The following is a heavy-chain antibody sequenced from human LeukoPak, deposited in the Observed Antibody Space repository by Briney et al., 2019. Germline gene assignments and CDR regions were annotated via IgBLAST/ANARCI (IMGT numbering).Heavy chain of an antibody. Sequence: PGGSLRLSCAASGFTFSSYGMHWVRQAPGKGLEWVAVIWYDGSNKYYADSVKGRFTISRDSSKNTLYLQMNSLRAEDTAVYYCARDRGSSGSYFDYWGQGTLVTVSS. V-gene: IGHV3-33*01. D-gene: IGHD6-19*01. CDR1: GFTFSSYG. CDR2: IWYDGSNK. CDR3: ARDRGSSGSYFDY. J-gene: IGHJ4*02.